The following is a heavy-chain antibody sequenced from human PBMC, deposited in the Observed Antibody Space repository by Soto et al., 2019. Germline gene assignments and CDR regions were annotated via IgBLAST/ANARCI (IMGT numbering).Heavy chain of an antibody. V-gene: IGHV3-73*02. J-gene: IGHJ4*02. Sequence: EVQLVGSGGGLVQPGGSLKLSCAASGFTFSGSAMHWVRQASGKGLEWVGRIRSKANSYATAYAASVKGRFTISRDDSKNTAYLLMNSLKTEDTAVYYCTRHERMGGGYWGQGTLATVSS. D-gene: IGHD1-26*01. CDR3: TRHERMGGGY. CDR1: GFTFSGSA. CDR2: IRSKANSYAT.